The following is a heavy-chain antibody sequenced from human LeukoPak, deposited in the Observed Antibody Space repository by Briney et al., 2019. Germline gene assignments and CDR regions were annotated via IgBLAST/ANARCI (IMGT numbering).Heavy chain of an antibody. D-gene: IGHD2-15*01. V-gene: IGHV3-30*18. CDR1: GFTFSSYA. CDR3: AKVGCSGGNCYAAFDI. CDR2: ISYDGSVK. Sequence: GGSLKLSCAASGFTFSSYATHWVRQAPGKGLEWVAVISYDGSVKFYADSVKGRFTISRDNSKNTLYLQMNSLRAEDTSVYYCAKVGCSGGNCYAAFDIWGQGTMVTVSS. J-gene: IGHJ3*02.